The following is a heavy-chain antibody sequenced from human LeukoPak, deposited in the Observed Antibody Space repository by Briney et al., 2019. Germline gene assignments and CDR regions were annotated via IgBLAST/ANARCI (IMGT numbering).Heavy chain of an antibody. Sequence: SETLSLTCTVSGYSISSGYYWGWIRQPPGKGLEWIGSIYHSGSTYYNPSLKSRVTISVDTSKNQFSLKLSSVTAADTAVYYCARDPGPAFDGYCSGGSCSPGWFDPWGQGTLVTVSS. J-gene: IGHJ5*02. CDR2: IYHSGST. V-gene: IGHV4-38-2*02. CDR3: ARDPGPAFDGYCSGGSCSPGWFDP. D-gene: IGHD2-15*01. CDR1: GYSISSGYY.